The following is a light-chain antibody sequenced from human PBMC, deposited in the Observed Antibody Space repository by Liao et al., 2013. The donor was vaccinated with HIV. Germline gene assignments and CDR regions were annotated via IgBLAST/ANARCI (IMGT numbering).Light chain of an antibody. J-gene: IGLJ2*01. CDR2: KSS. V-gene: IGLV3-1*01. Sequence: SYELIQPPSVSVSPGQTARITCSGDALSRKYAYWYKQKPGQAPVLVIYKSSERPSGIPERFSGSNSGNTATLTISGTQAMDDADYYCQTWDSSTACVVFGGGTKLTVL. CDR1: ALSRKY. CDR3: QTWDSSTACVV.